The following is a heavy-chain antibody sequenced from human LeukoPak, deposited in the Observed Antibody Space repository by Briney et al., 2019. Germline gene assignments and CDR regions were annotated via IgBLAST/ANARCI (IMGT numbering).Heavy chain of an antibody. CDR3: ARDRTTVTTFDY. CDR2: ILYDGSNK. CDR1: GFTFSSYG. V-gene: IGHV3-30*03. D-gene: IGHD4-17*01. J-gene: IGHJ4*02. Sequence: GRSLRLSCAASGFTFSSYGMNWVRQAPGKGLEWVAIILYDGSNKYSADSVKGRFTISRDNSKNTLYLQMNSLRAEDTAVYYCARDRTTVTTFDYWGQGTLVTVSS.